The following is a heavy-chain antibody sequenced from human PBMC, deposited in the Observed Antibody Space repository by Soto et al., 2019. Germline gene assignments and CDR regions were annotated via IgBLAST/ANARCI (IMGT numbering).Heavy chain of an antibody. CDR2: IYYSGST. D-gene: IGHD6-19*01. CDR1: GGSISSGGYY. CDR3: ARGGVAGTSY. V-gene: IGHV4-31*03. J-gene: IGHJ4*02. Sequence: SETLSLTCTVSGGSISSGGYYWSWIRQHPGKGLEWIGYIYYSGSTYYNPSLKSRVTISVDTSKNQFSLKLSSVTAADTAVYYGARGGVAGTSYWGQGTLVTVPS.